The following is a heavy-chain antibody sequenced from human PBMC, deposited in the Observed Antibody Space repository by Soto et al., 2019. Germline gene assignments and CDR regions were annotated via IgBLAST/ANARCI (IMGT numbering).Heavy chain of an antibody. D-gene: IGHD3-10*01. CDR1: GFTFSNAW. CDR2: IKSKTDGGTT. CDR3: TTDQSGPPYYYGSGYDAFDI. Sequence: GGSLRLSCAASGFTFSNAWMNWVRQAPGKGLEWVGRIKSKTDGGTTDYAAPVKGRFTISRDDSKNTLYLQMNSLKTEDTAVYYCTTDQSGPPYYYGSGYDAFDIWGQGTMVTVSS. J-gene: IGHJ3*02. V-gene: IGHV3-15*07.